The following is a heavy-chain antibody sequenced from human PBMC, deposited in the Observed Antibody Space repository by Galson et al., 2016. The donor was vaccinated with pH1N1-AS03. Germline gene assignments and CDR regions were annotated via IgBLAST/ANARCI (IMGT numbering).Heavy chain of an antibody. D-gene: IGHD3-9*01. CDR3: ARYLPPPDAYGMDI. J-gene: IGHJ6*02. V-gene: IGHV1-18*01. CDR1: GYTFSSYG. CDR2: ISAYNGNT. Sequence: SVKVSCKASGYTFSSYGISWVRQAPGQGLEWVGWISAYNGNTHYAQNLQGRVTMTTDTSTSTAYMELRSLRSDDTAIYYCARYLPPPDAYGMDIWGQGTTVTVSS.